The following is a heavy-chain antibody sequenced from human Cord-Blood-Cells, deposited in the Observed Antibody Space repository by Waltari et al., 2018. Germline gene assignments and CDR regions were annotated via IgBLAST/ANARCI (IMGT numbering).Heavy chain of an antibody. J-gene: IGHJ4*02. CDR3: ARATSVVVPAAFDY. D-gene: IGHD2-2*01. V-gene: IGHV3-53*01. Sequence: EVQLVESGGGLIQPGGSLRLSCAASGFTVSSNYMSWARQAPGKGLEWVSVIYSGGSTYYAHSVKGRFTIYRDNAKNTLYLQMNSLRADDTAVYYCARATSVVVPAAFDYWGQGTLVTVSS. CDR2: IYSGGST. CDR1: GFTVSSNY.